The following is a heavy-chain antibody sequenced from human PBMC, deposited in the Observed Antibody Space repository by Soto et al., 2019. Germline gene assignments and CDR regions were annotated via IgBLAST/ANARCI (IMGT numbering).Heavy chain of an antibody. D-gene: IGHD6-13*01. CDR2: INSDGSST. J-gene: IGHJ4*02. CDR1: GFTFNDYW. CDR3: ARVYRTSWYAYDK. Sequence: EVQLVESGGGLVQPGGSLRLSCAASGFTFNDYWMHWVRQGPGKGLLWVSRINSDGSSTSYADSVKGRFTISRDNAKNTLYLEMNSLRAEDTAVYYCARVYRTSWYAYDKWGQGTLVTVSS. V-gene: IGHV3-74*01.